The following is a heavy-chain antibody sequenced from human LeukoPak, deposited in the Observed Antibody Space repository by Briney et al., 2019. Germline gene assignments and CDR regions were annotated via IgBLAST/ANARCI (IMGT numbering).Heavy chain of an antibody. J-gene: IGHJ4*02. Sequence: GGSLRLSCAASGSTVSSNYISWVRQAPGKGLEWVSVIYSGGSTYYADSVKGRFTISRDNSKNTLYLQMNSLRAEDTAVYYCAREGGSYRYAFDYWGQGTLVTVSS. CDR1: GSTVSSNY. CDR2: IYSGGST. V-gene: IGHV3-66*01. D-gene: IGHD1-26*01. CDR3: AREGGSYRYAFDY.